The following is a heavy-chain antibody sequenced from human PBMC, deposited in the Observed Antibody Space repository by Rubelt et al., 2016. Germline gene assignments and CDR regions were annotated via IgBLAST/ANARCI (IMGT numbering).Heavy chain of an antibody. Sequence: SGSTYYNPSLKSRVTISVDTSKNQFSLKLSSVTAADTAVYYCARNSWELLPFDYWGQGTLVTVSS. V-gene: IGHV4-39*07. D-gene: IGHD1-26*01. CDR3: ARNSWELLPFDY. CDR2: SGST. J-gene: IGHJ4*02.